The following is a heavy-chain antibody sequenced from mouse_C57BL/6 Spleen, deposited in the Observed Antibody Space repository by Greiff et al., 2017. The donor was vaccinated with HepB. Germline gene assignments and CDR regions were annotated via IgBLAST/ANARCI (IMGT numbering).Heavy chain of an antibody. J-gene: IGHJ4*01. V-gene: IGHV1-52*01. CDR3: ARGDYDGEGMDY. D-gene: IGHD2-4*01. CDR1: GYTFTSYW. CDR2: IDPSDSET. Sequence: QVQLQQPGAELVRPGSSVKLSCKASGYTFTSYWMHWVKQRPIQGLEWIGNIDPSDSETHYNQKFKDKATLTVDKSSSTAYMQLSSLTSEDSAVYYCARGDYDGEGMDYWGQGTSVTVSS.